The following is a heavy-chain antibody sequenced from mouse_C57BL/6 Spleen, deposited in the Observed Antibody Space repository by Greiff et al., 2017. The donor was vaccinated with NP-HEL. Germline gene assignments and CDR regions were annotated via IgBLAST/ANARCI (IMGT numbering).Heavy chain of an antibody. D-gene: IGHD2-4*01. J-gene: IGHJ4*01. CDR3: ARGGTSYDYDEDYYAMDY. CDR2: IDPSDSET. V-gene: IGHV1-52*01. Sequence: QVQLKQPGAELVRPGSSVKLSCKASGYTFTSYWMHWVKQRPIQGLEWIGNIDPSDSETHYNQKFKDKATLTVDKSSSTAYMQLSSLTSEDSAVYYCARGGTSYDYDEDYYAMDYWGQGTSVTVSS. CDR1: GYTFTSYW.